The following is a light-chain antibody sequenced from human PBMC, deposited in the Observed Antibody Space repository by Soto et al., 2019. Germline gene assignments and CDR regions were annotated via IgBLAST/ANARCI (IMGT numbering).Light chain of an antibody. CDR1: QSVSSSF. CDR2: GAS. Sequence: EIVLTQSPGILSLSPGERATLSCRASQSVSSSFLAWYQKKPGHAPSPLIYGASSRAIGLPDRFSGSGSGTEFTLTISRLEPEDFAVYYCQQYGSSPWTFGQGTKVEIK. V-gene: IGKV3-20*01. J-gene: IGKJ1*01. CDR3: QQYGSSPWT.